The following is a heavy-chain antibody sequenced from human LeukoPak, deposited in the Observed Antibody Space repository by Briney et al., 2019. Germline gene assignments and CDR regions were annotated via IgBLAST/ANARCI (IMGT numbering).Heavy chain of an antibody. J-gene: IGHJ4*02. CDR2: ISSSSSYI. CDR1: GFTFSSYS. CDR3: ARVDPAYSNYDDY. D-gene: IGHD4-11*01. V-gene: IGHV3-21*01. Sequence: GGSLRLSCAASGFTFSSYSMNWVRQAPGKGLEWVSSISSSSSYIYYADSVKGRFTISRDNAKNSLYLQMNSLRAEDTAVYYCARVDPAYSNYDDYWRQGTLVTVSS.